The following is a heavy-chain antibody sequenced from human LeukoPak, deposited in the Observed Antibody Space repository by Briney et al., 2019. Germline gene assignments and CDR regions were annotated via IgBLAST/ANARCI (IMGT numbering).Heavy chain of an antibody. Sequence: GGSLRLSCAASGFTFSSYEMNRVRQAPGKGLEWVSYISSSGSTIYYADSVKGRFTISRDNAKNSLYLQMNSLRAEDTAVYYCARHYGGTTQYYYYMDVWGKGTTVTVSS. V-gene: IGHV3-48*03. CDR1: GFTFSSYE. CDR2: ISSSGSTI. J-gene: IGHJ6*03. CDR3: ARHYGGTTQYYYYMDV. D-gene: IGHD4-23*01.